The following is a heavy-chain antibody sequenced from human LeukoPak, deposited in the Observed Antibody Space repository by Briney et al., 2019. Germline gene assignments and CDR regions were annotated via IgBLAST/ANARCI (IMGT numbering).Heavy chain of an antibody. CDR1: GFSLSTSGVG. J-gene: IGHJ4*02. V-gene: IGHV2-5*02. Sequence: SGPTLVKPTQTLTLTCTFSGFSLSTSGVGVGWIRQPPGKALEWLALIYWDDDKRYSPSLKSRLTITKDTSKNQVVLTMTNMDPVDTATYYCAHNYGSGTYYAHYFDYWGQGTLVTVSS. CDR2: IYWDDDK. CDR3: AHNYGSGTYYAHYFDY. D-gene: IGHD3-10*01.